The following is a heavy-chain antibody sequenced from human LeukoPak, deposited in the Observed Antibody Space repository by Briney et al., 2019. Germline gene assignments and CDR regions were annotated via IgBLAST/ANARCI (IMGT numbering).Heavy chain of an antibody. V-gene: IGHV4-38-2*02. D-gene: IGHD6-13*01. CDR3: ARGGSAAAGTVIHYYYYMDV. CDR1: GYSVSSGYY. J-gene: IGHJ6*03. CDR2: INHSGST. Sequence: PSETLSLTCTVSGYSVSSGYYWGWIRQPPGKGLEWIGEINHSGSTNYNPSLKSRVTISVDTSKNQFSLKLSSVTAADTAVYYCARGGSAAAGTVIHYYYYMDVWGKGTTVTVSS.